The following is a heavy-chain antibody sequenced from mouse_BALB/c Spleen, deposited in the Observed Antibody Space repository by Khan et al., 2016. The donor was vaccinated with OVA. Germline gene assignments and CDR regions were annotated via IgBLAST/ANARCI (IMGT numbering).Heavy chain of an antibody. V-gene: IGHV14-3*02. CDR2: IDPANGNT. J-gene: IGHJ4*01. CDR3: ADLGVNAMRY. Sequence: VQLKESGAELVKPGASVKLSCTASGFNIKDTYMHWVKQRPEQGLEWIGTIDPANGNTKYDPKFQGKATITTDTSSNTAYLQLSSLTSEDTAVYYGADLGVNAMRYWGQGTTVTVSS. CDR1: GFNIKDTY.